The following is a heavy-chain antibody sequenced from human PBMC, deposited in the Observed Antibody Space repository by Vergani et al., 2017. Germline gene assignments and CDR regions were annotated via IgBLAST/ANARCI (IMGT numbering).Heavy chain of an antibody. D-gene: IGHD3-3*01. J-gene: IGHJ2*01. V-gene: IGHV3-9*01. Sequence: EVQLVESGGGLVQPGRSLRLSCAASGFTFDDYAMHWVRQAPGKGLEWVPGISWNSGSIGYADSVKGRFTISRDNAKNSLYLQMNSLRAEDTALYYCAKYHYDFCSGYPNLSSFDLWGRGTLVTVSS. CDR3: AKYHYDFCSGYPNLSSFDL. CDR2: ISWNSGSI. CDR1: GFTFDDYA.